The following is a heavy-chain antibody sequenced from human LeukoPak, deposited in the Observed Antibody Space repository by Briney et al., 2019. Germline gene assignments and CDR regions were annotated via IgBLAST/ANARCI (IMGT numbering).Heavy chain of an antibody. CDR1: GFPFSSYA. CDR3: AKDGTTVVRGLFDK. CDR2: ISGSGGST. D-gene: IGHD4-23*01. Sequence: GGSLRLFCAASGFPFSSYAMIWVRQAPGKGLEWVSGISGSGGSTLYADSVKGRFTISRDNSKNTLYLLINSLRAEDTAVYYCAKDGTTVVRGLFDKWGPGTMVTVSS. J-gene: IGHJ3*02. V-gene: IGHV3-23*01.